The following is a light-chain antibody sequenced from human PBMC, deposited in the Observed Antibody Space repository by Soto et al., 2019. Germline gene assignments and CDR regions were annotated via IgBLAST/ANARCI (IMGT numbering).Light chain of an antibody. CDR3: LQDINYPWT. J-gene: IGKJ1*01. CDR1: QSVTSW. V-gene: IGKV1-5*01. CDR2: GAS. Sequence: DIQMTQSPSTLSASIGDRVTITCRASQSVTSWLAWYQQKPEKAPKLLIYGASNLQGGVPPRFSGSGSGTDFTLAISSLQPEDSATYYCLQDINYPWTFGQGTKVDIK.